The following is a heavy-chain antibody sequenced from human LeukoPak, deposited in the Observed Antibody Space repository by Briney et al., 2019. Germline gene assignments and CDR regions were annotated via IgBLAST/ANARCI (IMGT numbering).Heavy chain of an antibody. J-gene: IGHJ3*02. V-gene: IGHV3-23*01. CDR1: GFTLSIYG. CDR3: AKDRAFDI. Sequence: GGSLRLSCAASGFTLSIYGMSWVRQAPGRGLEWVSAMSGSGGSTYYADSVKGRFTISRDNSKNTLYLQMNSLRAEDTAVYYCAKDRAFDIWGQGTMVTVSS. CDR2: MSGSGGST.